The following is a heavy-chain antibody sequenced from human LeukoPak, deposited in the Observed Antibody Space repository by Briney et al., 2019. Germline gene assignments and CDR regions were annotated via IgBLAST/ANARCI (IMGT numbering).Heavy chain of an antibody. Sequence: ASVKVSCKASGGTFSSYAISWVRQAPGQGLEWMGWISAYNGNTDYAQKLQGRVTMTTDTSTSTAYMELRSLRSDDTAVYYCARELERLGGDYWGQGTLVTVSS. CDR1: GGTFSSYA. V-gene: IGHV1-18*01. J-gene: IGHJ4*02. CDR3: ARELERLGGDY. D-gene: IGHD1-1*01. CDR2: ISAYNGNT.